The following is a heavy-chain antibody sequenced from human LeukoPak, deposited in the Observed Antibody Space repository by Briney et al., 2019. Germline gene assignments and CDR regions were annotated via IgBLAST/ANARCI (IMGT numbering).Heavy chain of an antibody. Sequence: KTSETLSLTCTVSGGSISSGSYYWSWIRQPAGQGLEWIGRIYTSGSTNYNPSLKSRVTISVDTSKNQFSLKLSSVTAADTAVYYCARARGYSYGYSYYYYYMDVWGKGTTVTVSS. V-gene: IGHV4-61*02. CDR3: ARARGYSYGYSYYYYYMDV. CDR1: GGSISSGSYY. CDR2: IYTSGST. J-gene: IGHJ6*03. D-gene: IGHD5-18*01.